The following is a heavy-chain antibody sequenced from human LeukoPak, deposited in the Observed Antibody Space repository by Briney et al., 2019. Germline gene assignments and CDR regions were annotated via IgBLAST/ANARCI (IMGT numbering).Heavy chain of an antibody. Sequence: SQTLSLTCTVSGGSLSSGDYYWSWIRQPPGKGLEWIGYIYYSGSTYYNPSHKSRVTISVDTSKNQFSLKLSSVTAADTAVYYCARECTVTTVGGSFDWFDPWGQGTLVTVSS. CDR3: ARECTVTTVGGSFDWFDP. CDR2: IYYSGST. V-gene: IGHV4-30-4*08. CDR1: GGSLSSGDYY. D-gene: IGHD4-17*01. J-gene: IGHJ5*02.